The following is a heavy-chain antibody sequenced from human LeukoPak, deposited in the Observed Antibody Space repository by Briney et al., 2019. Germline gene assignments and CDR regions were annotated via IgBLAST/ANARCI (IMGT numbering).Heavy chain of an antibody. Sequence: GGSLRLSCAASGFTFSSYAVDWVRQAPGKGLEWVSTISGSGDKTYYADSVRGRFTISRDNSKNTLYLQMNSLRADDTAVYYCAKDRSERTTSYSNYWGQGTLVTVSS. CDR2: ISGSGDKT. V-gene: IGHV3-23*01. J-gene: IGHJ4*02. D-gene: IGHD2-2*01. CDR1: GFTFSSYA. CDR3: AKDRSERTTSYSNY.